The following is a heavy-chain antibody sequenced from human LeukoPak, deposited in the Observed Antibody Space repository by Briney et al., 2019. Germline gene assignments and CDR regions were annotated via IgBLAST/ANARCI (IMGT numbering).Heavy chain of an antibody. J-gene: IGHJ5*02. V-gene: IGHV1-2*02. CDR3: ARDLGSKFIAAAGRKFDP. CDR1: GYTFNGYY. CDR2: INPNSGGT. D-gene: IGHD6-13*01. Sequence: ASVKVSCKASGYTFNGYYMHWVRQAPGQGLEWMGWINPNSGGTNYAQKFQGRVTKTRDTSISTAYMELSRLRSDDTAVYYCARDLGSKFIAAAGRKFDPWGQGTLVTVSS.